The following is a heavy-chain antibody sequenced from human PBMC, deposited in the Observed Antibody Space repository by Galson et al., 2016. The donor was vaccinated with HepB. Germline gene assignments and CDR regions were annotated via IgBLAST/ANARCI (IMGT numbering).Heavy chain of an antibody. CDR3: ARDYLRDYFDY. D-gene: IGHD3-10*01. CDR2: ISYDGNNK. V-gene: IGHV3-30*03. CDR1: GSIFSGYW. Sequence: SLRLSCAVSGSIFSGYWMSWVRQAPGKGLEWVAVISYDGNNKYYADSVKGRFTISRDNSKKTLYLQMNSLRTEDTAVYYCARDYLRDYFDYWGQGTLVTVSS. J-gene: IGHJ4*02.